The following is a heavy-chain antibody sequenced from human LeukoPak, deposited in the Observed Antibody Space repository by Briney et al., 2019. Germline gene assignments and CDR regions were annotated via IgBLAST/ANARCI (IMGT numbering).Heavy chain of an antibody. D-gene: IGHD2-15*01. CDR2: IYHSGST. CDR3: ARDAAGSWFDP. J-gene: IGHJ5*02. CDR1: GGSISSGGYS. Sequence: ASETLSLTCAVSGGSISSGGYSWSWIRQPPGKGLEWIGYIYHSGSTYYNPSLKSRVTISVDRSKNQFSLKLSSVTAADTAVYYCARDAAGSWFDPWGQGTLVTVSS. V-gene: IGHV4-30-2*01.